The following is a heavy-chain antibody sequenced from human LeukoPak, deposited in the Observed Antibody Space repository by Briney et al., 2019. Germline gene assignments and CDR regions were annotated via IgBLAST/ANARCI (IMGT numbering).Heavy chain of an antibody. V-gene: IGHV3-21*06. J-gene: IGHJ4*02. Sequence: GGSLRLSRAASGFTFSDYSMNWVRQAPGKGLEWVSYISSSSLYINYADSVKGRFTVSRDNAKNSLFLQMNSLRAEDTAVYYCVREAYEYHFDYWGQGTLVTVSS. CDR2: ISSSSLYI. D-gene: IGHD5-12*01. CDR3: VREAYEYHFDY. CDR1: GFTFSDYS.